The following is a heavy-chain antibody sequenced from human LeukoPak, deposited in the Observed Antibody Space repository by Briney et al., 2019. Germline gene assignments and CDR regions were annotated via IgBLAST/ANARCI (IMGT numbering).Heavy chain of an antibody. Sequence: GGSLRLSCAASGFTFSSFGMHWVRQAPGKGLEWVAVIWYDGSNKYYADSVKGRFTISRDNSKNTLHLQMNSLRAEDTAVYYCARELPPVVTYYYDYWGQGTLVTVSS. J-gene: IGHJ4*02. D-gene: IGHD2-15*01. CDR2: IWYDGSNK. CDR1: GFTFSSFG. V-gene: IGHV3-33*01. CDR3: ARELPPVVTYYYDY.